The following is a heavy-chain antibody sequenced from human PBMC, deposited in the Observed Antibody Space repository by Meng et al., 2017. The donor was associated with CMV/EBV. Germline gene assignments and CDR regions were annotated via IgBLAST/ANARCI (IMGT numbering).Heavy chain of an antibody. J-gene: IGHJ5*02. V-gene: IGHV1-3*02. D-gene: IGHD6-13*01. Sequence: ASVKVSCKASGYTFTSYAMHWVRQAPGQRLEWMGWSNAGNGNTKYSQEFQGRVTITRDTSASTAYMELSSLRSEDMAVYYCARVGISSSWYEPGIGWFDPWGQGTLVTVSS. CDR3: ARVGISSSWYEPGIGWFDP. CDR2: SNAGNGNT. CDR1: GYTFTSYA.